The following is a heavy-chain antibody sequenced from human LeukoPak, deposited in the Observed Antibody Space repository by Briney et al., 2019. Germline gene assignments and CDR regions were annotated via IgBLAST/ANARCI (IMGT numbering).Heavy chain of an antibody. D-gene: IGHD6-19*01. CDR2: IPYDNNK. V-gene: IGHV3-30-3*01. J-gene: IGHJ4*02. CDR1: GFTFSSYV. Sequence: GGSLRLSCAASGFTFSSYVMRWVRQAPGKGLEWVAVIPYDNNKYYADSVKGRFTISRDNSRNTLYLQMNSLRTEDTAVYYCARDGPGMTVTGYFACWGQGTLVTVSS. CDR3: ARDGPGMTVTGYFAC.